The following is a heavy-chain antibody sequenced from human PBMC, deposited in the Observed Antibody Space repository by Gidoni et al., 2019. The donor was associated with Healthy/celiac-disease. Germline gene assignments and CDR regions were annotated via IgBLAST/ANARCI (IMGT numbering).Heavy chain of an antibody. CDR2: ISSSSSYT. Sequence: QVQLVESGGGLVKPGGSLRLARAASGFTFSDYYMSWIRQAPGKGLEWVSYISSSSSYTNYADSVKGRFTISRDNAKNSLYLQMNSLRAEDTAVYYCARDDGVGATVSWGQGTLVTVSS. CDR1: GFTFSDYY. CDR3: ARDDGVGATVS. V-gene: IGHV3-11*06. D-gene: IGHD1-26*01. J-gene: IGHJ4*02.